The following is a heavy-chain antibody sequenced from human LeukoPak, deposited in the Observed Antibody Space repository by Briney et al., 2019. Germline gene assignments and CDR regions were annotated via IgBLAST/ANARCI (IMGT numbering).Heavy chain of an antibody. Sequence: GSLRLSCAASGFTFSTYIMNWVRQPPGKGLEWLGSIYYSGSTYYNPSLKSRVTISVDTSKNQFSLKLSSVTAADTAVYYCARDRNRYYYYMDVWGKGTTVTVSS. J-gene: IGHJ6*03. CDR1: GFTFSTYI. D-gene: IGHD1-14*01. V-gene: IGHV4-39*07. CDR3: ARDRNRYYYYMDV. CDR2: IYYSGST.